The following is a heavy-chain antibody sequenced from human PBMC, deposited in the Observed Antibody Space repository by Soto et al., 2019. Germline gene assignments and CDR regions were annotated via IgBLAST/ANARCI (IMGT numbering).Heavy chain of an antibody. Sequence: SGGSLRLSCAASGFTFSSYSMNWVRQAPGKGLEWVSSISSSSSYIYYADSVKGRFTISRDNAKNSLYLQMNSLRAEDTAVYYCARGVAIVEVMVEANYYYYTVVRRKAIPITV. CDR2: ISSSSSYI. CDR1: GFTFSSYS. V-gene: IGHV3-21*01. D-gene: IGHD5-18*01. J-gene: IGHJ6*03. CDR3: ARGVAIVEVMVEANYYYYTVV.